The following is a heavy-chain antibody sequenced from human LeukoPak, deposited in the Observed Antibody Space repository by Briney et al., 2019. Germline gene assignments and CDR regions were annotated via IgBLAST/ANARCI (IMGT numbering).Heavy chain of an antibody. D-gene: IGHD3-16*01. CDR1: GGSISSGGYY. Sequence: PSQTLSLTCTVSGGSISSGGYYWSWIRQPPGKGLEWIGYIHYSGSTNYNPSLKSRVTISGDTPKNQFSLNLTSVTAADTAVYYCARAFWGYYFDYWGQGTLVTVSS. V-gene: IGHV4-61*08. CDR2: IHYSGST. J-gene: IGHJ4*02. CDR3: ARAFWGYYFDY.